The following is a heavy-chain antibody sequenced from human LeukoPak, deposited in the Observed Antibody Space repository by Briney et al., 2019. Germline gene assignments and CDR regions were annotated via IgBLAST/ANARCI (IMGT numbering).Heavy chain of an antibody. CDR3: AHSLGITIFGVVSPFDY. CDR2: IYWNDDK. V-gene: IGHV2-5*01. Sequence: SGPTLVKPTQTLTLTCTFSGFSLSTSGVGVGWIRQPPGKALEGLALIYWNDDKRYSPSLKSRLTITKDTSKNQVALTMTNMDPVDTATYYCAHSLGITIFGVVSPFDYWGQGTLVTVSS. D-gene: IGHD3-3*01. J-gene: IGHJ4*02. CDR1: GFSLSTSGVG.